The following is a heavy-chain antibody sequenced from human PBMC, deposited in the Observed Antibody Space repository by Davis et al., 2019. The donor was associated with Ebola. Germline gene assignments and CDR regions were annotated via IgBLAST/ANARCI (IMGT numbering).Heavy chain of an antibody. D-gene: IGHD2-15*01. CDR3: ARDLVVVVAANQGWYYGMDV. CDR2: ISSSSSYI. CDR1: GFTFSDYY. J-gene: IGHJ6*04. V-gene: IGHV3-11*06. Sequence: GESLKISCAASGFTFSDYYMSWIRQAPGKGLEWVSYISSSSSYIYYADSVKGRFTISRDNAKNSLYLQMNSLRAEDTAVYYCARDLVVVVAANQGWYYGMDVWGKGTTVTVSS.